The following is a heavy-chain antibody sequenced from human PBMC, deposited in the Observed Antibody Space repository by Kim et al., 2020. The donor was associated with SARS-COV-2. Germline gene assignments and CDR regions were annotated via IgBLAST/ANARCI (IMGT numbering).Heavy chain of an antibody. J-gene: IGHJ3*02. V-gene: IGHV3-48*02. Sequence: GGSLRLSCAASGFTFSSYSMNWVRQAPGKGLEWVSYISSSSSTIYYADSVKGRFTISRDNAKNSLYLQMNSLRDEDTAVYYCARDRVYRRSLGGSFYAFDIWGQGTMVTVSS. CDR3: ARDRVYRRSLGGSFYAFDI. CDR2: ISSSSSTI. D-gene: IGHD6-6*01. CDR1: GFTFSSYS.